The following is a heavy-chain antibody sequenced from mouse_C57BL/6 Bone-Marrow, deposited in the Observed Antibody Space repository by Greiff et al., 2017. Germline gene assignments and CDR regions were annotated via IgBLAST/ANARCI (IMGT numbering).Heavy chain of an antibody. V-gene: IGHV5-6*01. Sequence: EVQGVESGGDLVKPGGSLKLSCAASGFTFSSYCMSWVRQTPDKRLEWVATISSGGSYTYYPDSVKGRFTISRDNAKNTLYLQMSSLKSEDTAMYYCARFYYSNFYYAMDYWGQGTSVTVSS. CDR3: ARFYYSNFYYAMDY. CDR2: ISSGGSYT. D-gene: IGHD2-5*01. J-gene: IGHJ4*01. CDR1: GFTFSSYC.